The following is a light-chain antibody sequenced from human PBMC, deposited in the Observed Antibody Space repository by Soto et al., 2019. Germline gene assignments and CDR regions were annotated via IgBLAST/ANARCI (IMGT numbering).Light chain of an antibody. CDR1: SSDVGGYNF. V-gene: IGLV2-8*01. J-gene: IGLJ1*01. CDR3: SSYAGSLYV. CDR2: EVS. Sequence: QSVLTQPPSASGSPGQSVTISCTGTSSDVGGYNFASWYQQHPGKAPKLLIDEVSKRPSGVPDRFSGSKSGNTASLTVSGLQAEDEADYYCSSYAGSLYVFGTGTKLTVL.